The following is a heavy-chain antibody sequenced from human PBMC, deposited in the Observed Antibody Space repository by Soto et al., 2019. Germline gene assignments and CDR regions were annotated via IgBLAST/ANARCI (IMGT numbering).Heavy chain of an antibody. CDR2: ISGSGTTI. Sequence: EVHLVESGGGLVQPGGSLRLSCAASGFIFSSYAINWVRQAPGKGLEWVSYISGSGTTIYYADSVKGRFNISRDYAKSSLYLKMNSLRAEDTAMYYCASFSRMADGYYWGQGTLVTVSS. CDR1: GFIFSSYA. CDR3: ASFSRMADGYY. V-gene: IGHV3-48*01. D-gene: IGHD3-22*01. J-gene: IGHJ4*02.